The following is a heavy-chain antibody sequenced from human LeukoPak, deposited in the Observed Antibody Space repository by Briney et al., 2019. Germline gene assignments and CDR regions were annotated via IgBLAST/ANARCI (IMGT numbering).Heavy chain of an antibody. Sequence: SSETLSLTCTVSGGSISSFYWSWIRQPPGKGLEWIGYIYYSGSTSYNPSLNSRVTISLDTTKNQFSLNLSSVTAADTAVYYCARRESSGFFVYWGQGTLVTVSS. D-gene: IGHD6-19*01. CDR3: ARRESSGFFVY. V-gene: IGHV4-59*08. J-gene: IGHJ4*02. CDR2: IYYSGST. CDR1: GGSISSFY.